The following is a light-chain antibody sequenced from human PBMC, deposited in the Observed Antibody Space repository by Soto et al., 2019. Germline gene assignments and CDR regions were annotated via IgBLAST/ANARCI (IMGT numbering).Light chain of an antibody. Sequence: QSVLTQPPSASATPGQRVTISCSGSSSNIGSRTVNWYQQLPGSAPKLLVYNDNQRPSGVPDRFSGSKSGTSASLAISGLQSEDEDDYYCAESADSLHVIFGGGTKQTVL. CDR1: SSNIGSRT. V-gene: IGLV1-44*01. J-gene: IGLJ2*01. CDR2: NDN. CDR3: AESADSLHVI.